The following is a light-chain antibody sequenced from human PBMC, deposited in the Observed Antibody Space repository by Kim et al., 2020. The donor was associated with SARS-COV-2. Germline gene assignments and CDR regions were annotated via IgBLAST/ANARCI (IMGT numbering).Light chain of an antibody. V-gene: IGKV3-20*01. Sequence: SPGERATLSCRASQRVTSSYVAWCQQKPGQAPRLVIYSASSRANGIPDRFSGRGSGADFTLTISRLEPEDFAVYYCQQYGDPPGTFGQGTKVDIK. CDR2: SAS. CDR3: QQYGDPPGT. CDR1: QRVTSSY. J-gene: IGKJ1*01.